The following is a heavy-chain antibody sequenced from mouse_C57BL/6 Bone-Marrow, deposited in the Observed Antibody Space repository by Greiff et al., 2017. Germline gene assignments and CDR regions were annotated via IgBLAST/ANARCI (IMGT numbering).Heavy chain of an antibody. Sequence: VKLVESGPGLVQPSQSLSITCTVSGFSLTSYGVHWVRQSPGKGLEWLGVIWSGGSTDYNAAFISRLSISKDNSKSQVFFKMNSLQADDTAIYYCASRGGGFAYWGQGTLVTVSA. CDR2: IWSGGST. CDR1: GFSLTSYG. CDR3: ASRGGGFAY. V-gene: IGHV2-2*01. J-gene: IGHJ3*01.